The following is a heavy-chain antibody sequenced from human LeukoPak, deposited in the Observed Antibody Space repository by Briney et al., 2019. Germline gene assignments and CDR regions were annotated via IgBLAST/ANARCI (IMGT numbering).Heavy chain of an antibody. CDR1: GYTFTSYG. CDR3: VRSYCSGGSCSLGAFDY. V-gene: IGHV1-2*02. CDR2: INPNSGGT. J-gene: IGHJ4*02. D-gene: IGHD2-15*01. Sequence: ASVKVSCKASGYTFTSYGISWVRQAPGQGLEWMGWINPNSGGTNSALKFQGRVTMTRDTSISTAFMELSRLRSDDTAVYYCVRSYCSGGSCSLGAFDYWGQGTLVTVSS.